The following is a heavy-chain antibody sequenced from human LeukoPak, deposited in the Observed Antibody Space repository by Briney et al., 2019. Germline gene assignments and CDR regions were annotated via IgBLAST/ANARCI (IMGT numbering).Heavy chain of an antibody. J-gene: IGHJ4*02. CDR2: ISSSSSYI. CDR1: GFTFSSYS. CDR3: ARERDLVHHFDY. Sequence: GGSLRLSCAASGFTFSSYSMNWVRQAPGKGLEWVSSISSSSSYIYYADSVKGRFTISRDNAKNTLYLQMNSLRAEDTAVYYCARERDLVHHFDYWGQGTLVTVSS. V-gene: IGHV3-21*01.